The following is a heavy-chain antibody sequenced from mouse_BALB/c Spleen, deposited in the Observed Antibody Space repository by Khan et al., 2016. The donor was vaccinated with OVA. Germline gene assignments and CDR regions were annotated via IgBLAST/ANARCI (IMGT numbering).Heavy chain of an antibody. CDR2: ISTDSVNT. Sequence: QVQLKESGPELVRPGVSVKISCKGSGYTFTDYSMHWVKQSHAKSLEWIGVISTDSVNTNYNQKFKGKATLTVDKSSSTAYMELARMTSEDSAIYYWAIRGYCDYWGQGTTLTVSS. CDR1: GYTFTDYS. J-gene: IGHJ2*01. V-gene: IGHV1S137*01. CDR3: AIRGYCDY.